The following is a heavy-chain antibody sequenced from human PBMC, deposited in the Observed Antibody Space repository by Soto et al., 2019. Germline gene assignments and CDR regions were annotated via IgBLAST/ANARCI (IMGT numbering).Heavy chain of an antibody. Sequence: QVQLVQSGAEVKKPGSSVKVSCKASGGTFSSYAISWVRQAPGQGLEWMGGIIPIFGTANYAQKFQGRVTITADESTSTDYMELSSLRSEDTAVYYCAILHYNYYYYGMDVWGQGTTVTVSS. J-gene: IGHJ6*02. CDR2: IIPIFGTA. CDR3: AILHYNYYYYGMDV. V-gene: IGHV1-69*01. CDR1: GGTFSSYA. D-gene: IGHD1-26*01.